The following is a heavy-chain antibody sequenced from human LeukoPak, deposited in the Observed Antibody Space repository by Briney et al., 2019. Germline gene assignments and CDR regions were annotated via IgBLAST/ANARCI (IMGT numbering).Heavy chain of an antibody. CDR3: ARDVTYYGGDWFDP. V-gene: IGHV3-48*04. J-gene: IGHJ5*02. CDR2: ISSTTSTI. Sequence: GGSLRLSCAASGFTISNAWISGVRQAPGGGREGVSYISSTTSTIYYADSVKGRFTIPRDNAKNSLYLQMNSLRAEDTAVYYCARDVTYYGGDWFDPWGQGTLVTVSS. CDR1: GFTISNAW. D-gene: IGHD4-23*01.